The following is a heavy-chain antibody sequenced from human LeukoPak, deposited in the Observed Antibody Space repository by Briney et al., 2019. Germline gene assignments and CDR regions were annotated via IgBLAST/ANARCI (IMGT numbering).Heavy chain of an antibody. Sequence: GGSLRLSCAASGYSLNNHDINWVRQAPGKGLEWVSFISITGTSIHYADAVKGRFTISRDNAKNSLDLQMNNLRGEDTAIYYCLTNEWVGGSLHVYWGQGILDTVSS. CDR1: GYSLNNHD. CDR2: ISITGTSI. J-gene: IGHJ4*02. D-gene: IGHD3-10*01. CDR3: LTNEWVGGSLHVY. V-gene: IGHV3-48*03.